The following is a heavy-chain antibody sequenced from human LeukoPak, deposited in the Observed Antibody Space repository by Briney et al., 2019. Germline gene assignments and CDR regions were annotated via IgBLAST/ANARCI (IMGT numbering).Heavy chain of an antibody. Sequence: PSETLSLTCIVSGDSISRFYWSWIRQPPGKGLEWIGYIYYSGSTYYNPSLKSRVTISVDTSKNQFSLKLSSVTAADTAVYCCARGVPEGNGLLDIWGQGTMVTVSS. CDR1: GDSISRFY. V-gene: IGHV4-59*12. J-gene: IGHJ3*02. CDR2: IYYSGST. D-gene: IGHD1-1*01. CDR3: ARGVPEGNGLLDI.